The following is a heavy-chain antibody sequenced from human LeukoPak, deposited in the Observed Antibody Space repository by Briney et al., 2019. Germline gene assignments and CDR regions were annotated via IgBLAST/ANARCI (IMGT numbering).Heavy chain of an antibody. CDR2: IIPIFGTA. CDR3: ARETGEMAAADY. CDR1: GGTFSSYA. D-gene: IGHD6-13*01. V-gene: IGHV1-69*05. Sequence: GASVKVSCKASGGTFSSYAISWVRQAPGQGLEWMGGIIPIFGTANYAQKFQDRVTITTDESTSTAYMELSSLRSEDTAVYYCARETGEMAAADYWGQGTLATVSS. J-gene: IGHJ4*02.